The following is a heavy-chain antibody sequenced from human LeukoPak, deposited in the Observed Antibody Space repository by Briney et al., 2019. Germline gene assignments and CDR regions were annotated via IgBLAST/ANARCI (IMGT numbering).Heavy chain of an antibody. J-gene: IGHJ4*02. CDR3: ARDDTDY. CDR1: GFTFSSYS. V-gene: IGHV3-48*04. Sequence: GGSLRLSCAASGFTFSSYSMNWVRQAPGKGLEWVSYISSSSTIYYADSVKGRFTISRDSAKNSLYLQMNSLGAEDTAVYYCARDDTDYWGQGTLVTVSS. CDR2: ISSSSTI.